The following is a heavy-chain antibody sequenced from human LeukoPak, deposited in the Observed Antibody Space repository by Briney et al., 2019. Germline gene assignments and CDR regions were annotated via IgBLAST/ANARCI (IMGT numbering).Heavy chain of an antibody. CDR2: VYSTGST. D-gene: IGHD1-26*01. V-gene: IGHV4-4*07. J-gene: IGHJ4*02. Sequence: PSETLSLTCTVSGGSFSSYYWGWVRQPAGKGLEWIGRVYSTGSTHYNPSLESRVTVSVDTSKDQFSLKLSSVTAADTAVYYCARAPSSGATYFDYWGQGSLVTVSS. CDR3: ARAPSSGATYFDY. CDR1: GGSFSSYY.